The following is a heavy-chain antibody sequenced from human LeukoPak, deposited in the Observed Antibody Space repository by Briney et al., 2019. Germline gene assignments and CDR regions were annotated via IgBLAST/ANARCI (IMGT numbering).Heavy chain of an antibody. CDR1: GFTFSSYA. D-gene: IGHD2-2*01. CDR2: ISGSGGST. Sequence: GESLTLSCAASGFTFSSYAMSWVRQAPGEGLEWVSAISGSGGSTFYADSVKGRFTISRDNSKNTPYLQTNSLRADDTAVYYWARFIVPTPVVPAALKNWFDPWGQGTLVTVSS. V-gene: IGHV3-23*01. J-gene: IGHJ5*02. CDR3: ARFIVPTPVVPAALKNWFDP.